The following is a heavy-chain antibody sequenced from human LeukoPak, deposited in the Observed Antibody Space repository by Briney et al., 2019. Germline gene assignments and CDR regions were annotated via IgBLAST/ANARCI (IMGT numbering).Heavy chain of an antibody. CDR2: ISYDGSNK. CDR1: GFTFSSYA. Sequence: GGSLRLSCAASGFTFSSYAMHWVRQAPGKGLEWVAVISYDGSNKYYADSVKGRFTISRDNSKNTLYLRMNSLRAEDTAVYYCARDDYGDYFDYWGQGTLVTVSS. J-gene: IGHJ4*02. V-gene: IGHV3-30-3*01. D-gene: IGHD4-17*01. CDR3: ARDDYGDYFDY.